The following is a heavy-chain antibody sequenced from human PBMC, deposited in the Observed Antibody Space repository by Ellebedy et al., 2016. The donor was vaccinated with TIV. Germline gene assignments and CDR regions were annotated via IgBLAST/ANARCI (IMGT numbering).Heavy chain of an antibody. D-gene: IGHD2-21*02. J-gene: IGHJ6*03. CDR1: GFSFRSYA. Sequence: GESLKISCAASGFSFRSYAMYWVRQAPGKGLEWVATTSHDGGSSDSADSVKGRFSISRDNSKNTLHLQMNNMRPEDTAVYYCARDGGDSGYFSYYMDVWGTGTTVSVSS. CDR3: ARDGGDSGYFSYYMDV. CDR2: TSHDGGSS. V-gene: IGHV3-30*04.